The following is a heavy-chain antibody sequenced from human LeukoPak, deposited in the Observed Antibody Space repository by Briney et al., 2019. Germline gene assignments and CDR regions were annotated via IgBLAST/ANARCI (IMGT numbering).Heavy chain of an antibody. V-gene: IGHV3-33*01. CDR3: ARSYTFRGDSSSGFSAFDI. D-gene: IGHD6-6*01. CDR2: IWYDGSNK. J-gene: IGHJ3*02. Sequence: PGGSLRLSCAASGFTFSSYGMHWVRQAPGKGLEWVAVIWYDGSNKYYADSVKGRFTISRDNSKNTLYLQMNSLRAEDTAVYYCARSYTFRGDSSSGFSAFDIWGQGTMVTVSS. CDR1: GFTFSSYG.